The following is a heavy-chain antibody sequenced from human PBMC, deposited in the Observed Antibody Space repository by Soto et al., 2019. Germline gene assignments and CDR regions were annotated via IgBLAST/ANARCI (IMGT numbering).Heavy chain of an antibody. D-gene: IGHD3-16*02. J-gene: IGHJ4*02. Sequence: PSETLSLTCAVSGGSISSSNWWSWVRQPPGKGLEWIGEIYHSGSTNYNPSLKSRVTIPVDKSKNQFSLKLSSVTAAATAVYYFARGPFRLGELSYFDYWGQGTLVTVSS. CDR1: GGSISSSNW. V-gene: IGHV4-4*02. CDR3: ARGPFRLGELSYFDY. CDR2: IYHSGST.